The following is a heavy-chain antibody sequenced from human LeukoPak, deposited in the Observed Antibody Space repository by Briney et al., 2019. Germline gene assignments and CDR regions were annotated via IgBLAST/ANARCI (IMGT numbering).Heavy chain of an antibody. CDR3: AREVGLLKGDWFDP. CDR2: IYYSGST. Sequence: SETLSLTCTVSGGSISSSSYYWGWIRQPPGKGLEWIGSIYYSGSTYYNPSLKSRVTISVDTSKNQFSLKLSSVTAADTAVYYCAREVGLLKGDWFDPWGQGTLVTVSS. V-gene: IGHV4-39*07. CDR1: GGSISSSSYY. J-gene: IGHJ5*02. D-gene: IGHD1-26*01.